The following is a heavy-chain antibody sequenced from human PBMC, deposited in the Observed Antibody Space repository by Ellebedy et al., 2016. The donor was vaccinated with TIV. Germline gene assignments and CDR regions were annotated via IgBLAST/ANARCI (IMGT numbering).Heavy chain of an antibody. J-gene: IGHJ2*01. CDR1: GYTFGGYY. CDR2: LNPNSGGT. D-gene: IGHD3-16*01. Sequence: AASVKVSCKASGYTFGGYYMHWVRQAPGQGLEWKGWLNPNSGGTNYAQKFLGRVTMTRDTSISTAYMALSRLRSDDTAVYYCASGGTWGFEFDLWGRGTLVTVSS. CDR3: ASGGTWGFEFDL. V-gene: IGHV1-2*02.